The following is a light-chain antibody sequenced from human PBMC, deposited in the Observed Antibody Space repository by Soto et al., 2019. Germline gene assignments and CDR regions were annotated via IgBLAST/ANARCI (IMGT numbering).Light chain of an antibody. J-gene: IGKJ1*01. CDR3: ERYYSYSEA. V-gene: IGKV1-5*03. CDR2: KAS. CDR1: QTISSW. Sequence: DIEITQHPCTLSGSVGDKVTITCRASQTISSWLAWYQQKPGKAPKLLIYKASTLKSVVPSKFSGSGCWTEFTFIISRLPPDDFAPYNCERYYSYSEALAQGTKVDIK.